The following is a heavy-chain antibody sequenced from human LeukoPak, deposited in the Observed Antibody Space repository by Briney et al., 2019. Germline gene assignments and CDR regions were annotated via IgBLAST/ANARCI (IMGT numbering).Heavy chain of an antibody. CDR2: ISYDGSNK. Sequence: GGSLRLSCAASGFTFSSYAMHWVRQAPGKGLEWVAVISYDGSNKYYADSVKGRFTISRDNSKNTLYLQMNSLRAEDTAVYYCTTDHLIESGSWYYPDYWGQGILVTVSS. J-gene: IGHJ4*02. D-gene: IGHD1-26*01. V-gene: IGHV3-30-3*01. CDR1: GFTFSSYA. CDR3: TTDHLIESGSWYYPDY.